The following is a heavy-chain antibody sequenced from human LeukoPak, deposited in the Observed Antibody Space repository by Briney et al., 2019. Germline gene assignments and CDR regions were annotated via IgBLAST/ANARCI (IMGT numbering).Heavy chain of an antibody. J-gene: IGHJ6*03. V-gene: IGHV1-2*06. CDR3: ARGNNYGSGSYYYYMDV. CDR1: GYTFTGYY. D-gene: IGHD3-10*01. Sequence: ASVKVSCKASGYTFTGYYMHWVRQAPGQGLEWMGRINPNSGGTNYAQKFQGRVTMTRDTSISTAYMELSRLRSDDTAVYYCARGNNYGSGSYYYYMDVWGKGTTVTVSS. CDR2: INPNSGGT.